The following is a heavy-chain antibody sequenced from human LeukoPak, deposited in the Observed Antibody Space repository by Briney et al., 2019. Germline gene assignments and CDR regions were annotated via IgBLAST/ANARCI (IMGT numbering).Heavy chain of an antibody. CDR3: ASGTIAVAGIFDY. V-gene: IGHV4-34*01. D-gene: IGHD6-19*01. Sequence: SETLSLTCAVYGGSFSGYYWGWIRQPPGKGLEWIGSIYHSGSTYYNPSLKSRVTISVDTSKNQFSLKLSSVTAADTAVYYCASGTIAVAGIFDYWGQGILVTVSS. J-gene: IGHJ4*02. CDR1: GGSFSGYY. CDR2: IYHSGST.